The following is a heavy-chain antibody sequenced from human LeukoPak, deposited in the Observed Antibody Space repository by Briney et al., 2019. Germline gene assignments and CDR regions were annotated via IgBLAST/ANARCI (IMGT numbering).Heavy chain of an antibody. CDR2: INPSGGST. D-gene: IGHD5-12*01. J-gene: IGHJ4*02. Sequence: ASVKVSCKASGYTFTSYYMHWVRQAPGQGLEWMGIINPSGGSTSYAQKFQGRVTITRDTSTSTVYMELSSLRSEDTAVYYCARDLEVATIEAYYFDYWGQGTLVTVSS. CDR3: ARDLEVATIEAYYFDY. V-gene: IGHV1-46*01. CDR1: GYTFTSYY.